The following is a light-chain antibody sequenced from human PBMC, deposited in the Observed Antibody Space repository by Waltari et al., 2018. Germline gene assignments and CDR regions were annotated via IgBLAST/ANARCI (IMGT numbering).Light chain of an antibody. V-gene: IGKV1-12*02. J-gene: IGKJ4*01. CDR1: QGINKW. CDR2: AAS. Sequence: DIQMTQSPSSVSASIGDRVTITCRASQGINKWLVWYQQKPGKAPNVLIYAASILQSGVPSRFSGSGFGTDFTLTINSLQPEDFATYFCQQANSLPFTFGGGTKVEIK. CDR3: QQANSLPFT.